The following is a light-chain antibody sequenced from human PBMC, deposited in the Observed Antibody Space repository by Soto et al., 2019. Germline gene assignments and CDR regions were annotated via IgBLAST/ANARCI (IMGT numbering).Light chain of an antibody. CDR1: QSVSSN. CDR2: GAS. Sequence: EIVMTQSPGTPSVSPGERVTFSCRASQSVSSNLAWYQQKPGQTPRLLIYGASTRATGIPDRFSGSGSGTEFTLTISSLQSEDFAVYYCQQYNNWPPITFGQGTRLEIK. J-gene: IGKJ5*01. CDR3: QQYNNWPPIT. V-gene: IGKV3-15*01.